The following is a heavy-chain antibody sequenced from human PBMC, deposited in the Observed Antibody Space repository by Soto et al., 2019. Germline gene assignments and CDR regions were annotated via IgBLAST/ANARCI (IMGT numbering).Heavy chain of an antibody. CDR3: ARLTVVSIFDY. D-gene: IGHD3-22*01. J-gene: IGHJ4*02. V-gene: IGHV4-39*01. Sequence: QLQLQESGPGLVKPSETLSLTCTVSGGSISSSSYYWGWIRQPPGKGLEWIGSIYYSGSTYYNPSLKSRVTISVDTSKNQFSLKLSSVTAADTAVYYCARLTVVSIFDYWGQGTLVTVSS. CDR2: IYYSGST. CDR1: GGSISSSSYY.